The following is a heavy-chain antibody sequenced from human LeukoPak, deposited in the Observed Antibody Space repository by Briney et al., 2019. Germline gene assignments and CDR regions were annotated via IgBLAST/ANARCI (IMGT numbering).Heavy chain of an antibody. CDR3: AKGRGWEASYYYYYMDV. CDR2: IRYDGSNK. J-gene: IGHJ6*03. V-gene: IGHV3-30*02. D-gene: IGHD1-26*01. CDR1: GFTFSSYG. Sequence: PGGSLRLSCAAPGFTFSSYGMHWVRQAPGKGLEWVAFIRYDGSNKYYTDSVKGRFTISRDNSKNTLYLQMNSLRAEDTAVYYCAKGRGWEASYYYYYMDVWGKGTTVTISS.